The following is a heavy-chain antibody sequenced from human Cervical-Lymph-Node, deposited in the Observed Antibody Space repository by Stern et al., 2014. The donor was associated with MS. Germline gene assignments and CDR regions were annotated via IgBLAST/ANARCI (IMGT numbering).Heavy chain of an antibody. CDR2: ISADNGDT. V-gene: IGHV1-18*01. D-gene: IGHD3-3*01. CDR1: GYIFTSYG. Sequence: QVQLVQSGAEVKKPGASVKVSCKASGYIFTSYGISWVRQAPGQGLEWMGWISADNGDTNYAQNVQGRVTMTTDTSTNTAYMELSSLRSDDTALYYCARDSLIRTFGAEEGMDVWGQGTTVTVSS. J-gene: IGHJ6*02. CDR3: ARDSLIRTFGAEEGMDV.